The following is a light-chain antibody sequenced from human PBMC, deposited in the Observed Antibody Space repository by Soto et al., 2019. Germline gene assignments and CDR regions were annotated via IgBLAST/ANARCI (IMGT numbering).Light chain of an antibody. CDR1: QSIRTY. J-gene: IGKJ5*01. Sequence: DIQMTQSPSSLSASVGDRVTISCRASQSIRTYLNWYQQKPGKAPKLLMYAASNLQSGVPSRFSGSGSGTEFTLTISILQPEDFTTYFCQQSYSTPPITFGHGKRLEIK. CDR3: QQSYSTPPIT. CDR2: AAS. V-gene: IGKV1-39*01.